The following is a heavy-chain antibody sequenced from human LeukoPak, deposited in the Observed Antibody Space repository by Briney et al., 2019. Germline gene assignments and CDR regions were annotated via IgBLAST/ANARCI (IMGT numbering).Heavy chain of an antibody. Sequence: PGGSLRLSCAASGFTFSSYAMSWVRQAPGKGLEWVANMNQDGSEKYYVDSVRGRFTISRDNAKNSLYLQMSSLRVEDTAVYYCARGGSIGGQGTLVTVSS. D-gene: IGHD1-26*01. CDR1: GFTFSSYA. CDR3: ARGGSI. V-gene: IGHV3-7*01. J-gene: IGHJ4*02. CDR2: MNQDGSEK.